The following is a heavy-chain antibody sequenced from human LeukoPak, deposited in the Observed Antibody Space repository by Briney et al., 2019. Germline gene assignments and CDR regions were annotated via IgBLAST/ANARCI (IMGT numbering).Heavy chain of an antibody. J-gene: IGHJ4*02. CDR2: IRNDGSNK. V-gene: IGHV3-30*02. CDR1: GFTFSNYG. Sequence: GGSLRLSCAASGFTFSNYGIHWVRQAPGKGLEWVAFIRNDGSNKYYADSVKGRFTISRDNSKNTLYLQMNSLRAEDTAVYYCARDLYCSSTSCQSPTYYFDYWGQGTLVTVSS. D-gene: IGHD2-2*01. CDR3: ARDLYCSSTSCQSPTYYFDY.